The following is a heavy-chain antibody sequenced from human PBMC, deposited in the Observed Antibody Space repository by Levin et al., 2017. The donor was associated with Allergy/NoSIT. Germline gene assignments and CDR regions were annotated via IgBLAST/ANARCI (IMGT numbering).Heavy chain of an antibody. V-gene: IGHV3-48*01. Sequence: GGSLRLSCAASGFTFSSYSMNWVRQAPGKGLEWVSYISSSSSTIYYADSVKGRFTISRDNAKNSLYLQMNSLRAEDTAVYYCAILGEQLVGGSYYMDVWGKGTTVTVSS. CDR3: AILGEQLVGGSYYMDV. J-gene: IGHJ6*03. CDR2: ISSSSSTI. D-gene: IGHD6-13*01. CDR1: GFTFSSYS.